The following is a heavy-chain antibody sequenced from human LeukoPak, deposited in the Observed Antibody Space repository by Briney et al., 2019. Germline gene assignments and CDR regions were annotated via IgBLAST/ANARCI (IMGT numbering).Heavy chain of an antibody. CDR2: IYTSGST. CDR1: GGSISSYY. D-gene: IGHD2-15*01. J-gene: IGHJ2*01. CDR3: ARDHCSCGSCSNYWYFDL. Sequence: PSETLSLTCTVSGGSISSYYWSRIRQPAGKGLEWIGRIYTSGSTNYNPSLKSRVTMSVDTSKNQFSLKLSSVTAADTAVYCCARDHCSCGSCSNYWYFDLWGRGTLVTVSS. V-gene: IGHV4-4*07.